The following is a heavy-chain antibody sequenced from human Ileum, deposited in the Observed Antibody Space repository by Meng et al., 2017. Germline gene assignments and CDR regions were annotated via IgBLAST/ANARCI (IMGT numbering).Heavy chain of an antibody. Sequence: SETLSPTCAVYGGSFSGYFWTWIHQLPGKGLEWIGEINHSGNTNYNPSLKSRVTISGDTSKSQFSLRVSSVTAADTAVYYCARGSGTYGDFDYWGQGALVTVSS. CDR2: INHSGNT. D-gene: IGHD1-26*01. CDR1: GGSFSGYF. CDR3: ARGSGTYGDFDY. J-gene: IGHJ4*02. V-gene: IGHV4-34*01.